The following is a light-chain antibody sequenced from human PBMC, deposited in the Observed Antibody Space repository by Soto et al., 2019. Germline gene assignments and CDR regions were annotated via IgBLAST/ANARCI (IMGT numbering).Light chain of an antibody. Sequence: DIQMTQSPSSLSASVGDRVTITCRASQIISTYVNWYQHKPDKAPKLLIYAASNLQSGVPSRFSGSGSGTEFTLTISSLQPEDFATYYCQQSNTNPYTFGQGPSWRSN. CDR2: AAS. V-gene: IGKV1-39*01. CDR3: QQSNTNPYT. CDR1: QIISTY. J-gene: IGKJ2*01.